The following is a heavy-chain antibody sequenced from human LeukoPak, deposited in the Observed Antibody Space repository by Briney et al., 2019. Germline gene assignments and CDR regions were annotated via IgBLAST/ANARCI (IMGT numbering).Heavy chain of an antibody. CDR2: IFYSGST. CDR1: GVSISSSSYY. J-gene: IGHJ5*02. CDR3: ARPVAVAGFPVGAPNWFDP. D-gene: IGHD6-19*01. Sequence: KPSETLSLTCTVSGVSISSSSYYWGWIRQPPGKGLEWIATIFYSGSTNYNPSLKSRVTISLDTSKNQFSLRLSSVTAADTAVYYCARPVAVAGFPVGAPNWFDPWGQGTLVTVSS. V-gene: IGHV4-39*01.